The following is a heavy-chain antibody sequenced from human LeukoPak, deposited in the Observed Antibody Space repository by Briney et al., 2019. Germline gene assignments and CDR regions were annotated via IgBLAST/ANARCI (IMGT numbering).Heavy chain of an antibody. V-gene: IGHV3-21*04. D-gene: IGHD2-15*01. Sequence: GGSLRLSCAASGFTFSSYIMNWVRQAPGEGLEWVSSISSASIYIFYSDSAKGRFTISRDNAKNSLYLQMNSLRAEDTAVYYCARVLRYCSGGNCYSGGLGYMDVWGKGTTVTISS. CDR3: ARVLRYCSGGNCYSGGLGYMDV. CDR2: ISSASIYI. CDR1: GFTFSSYI. J-gene: IGHJ6*03.